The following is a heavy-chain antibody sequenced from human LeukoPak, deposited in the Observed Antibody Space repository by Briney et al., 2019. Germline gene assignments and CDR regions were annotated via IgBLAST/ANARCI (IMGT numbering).Heavy chain of an antibody. V-gene: IGHV3-21*01. CDR1: GFTFSSYS. CDR3: ARDPDYDSLFDY. Sequence: GESLRLSCAASGFTFSSYSMNWVRQTPGKGLEWVSSISSSSSYIYYADSVKGRFTISRDNAKNSLYLQMNSLRAEDTAVYYCARDPDYDSLFDYWGQGTLVTVSS. CDR2: ISSSSSYI. D-gene: IGHD3-22*01. J-gene: IGHJ4*02.